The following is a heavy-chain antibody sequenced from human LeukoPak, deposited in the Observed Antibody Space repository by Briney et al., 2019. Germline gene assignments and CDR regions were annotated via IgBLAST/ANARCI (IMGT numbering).Heavy chain of an antibody. J-gene: IGHJ4*02. CDR1: GFTFSSYS. CDR2: ISSSSSYI. V-gene: IGHV3-21*01. Sequence: GGSLRLSCAASGFTFSSYSMNWVRQAPGKGLEWVSSISSSSSYIYYADSVKGRFTISRDNSKNTLYLQMNSLRAEDTAVYYCAKDQQYDYYDSSGYSDYWGQGTLVTVSS. D-gene: IGHD3-22*01. CDR3: AKDQQYDYYDSSGYSDY.